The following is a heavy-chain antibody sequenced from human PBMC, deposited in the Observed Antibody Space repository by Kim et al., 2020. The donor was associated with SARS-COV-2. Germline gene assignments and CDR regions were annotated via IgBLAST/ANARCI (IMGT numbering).Heavy chain of an antibody. D-gene: IGHD6-13*01. CDR2: IYYSGST. CDR3: TRSEGRGSWHQFDY. CDR1: SDSISSYY. J-gene: IGHJ4*02. V-gene: IGHV4-59*01. Sequence: SETLSLTCTVSSDSISSYYWSWIRQLPGKGLEWLGYIYYSGSTAYNPSLKSRVTISWDTSKNQVSLDVTSVSAADTADYYCTRSEGRGSWHQFDYWGQGMLVTVSS.